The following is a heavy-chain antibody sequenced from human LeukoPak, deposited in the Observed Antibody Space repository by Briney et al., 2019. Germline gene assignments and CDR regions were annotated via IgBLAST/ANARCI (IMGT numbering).Heavy chain of an antibody. CDR2: IIPIFGTA. CDR1: GYTFTSYG. V-gene: IGHV1-69*13. D-gene: IGHD3-10*01. Sequence: SVKVSCKASGYTFTSYGISWVRQAPGQGLEWMGGIIPIFGTANYAQKFQGRVTITADESTSTAYMELSSLRSEDTAVYYCARSPNPDYYGSGSYYFDYWGQGTLVTVSS. CDR3: ARSPNPDYYGSGSYYFDY. J-gene: IGHJ4*02.